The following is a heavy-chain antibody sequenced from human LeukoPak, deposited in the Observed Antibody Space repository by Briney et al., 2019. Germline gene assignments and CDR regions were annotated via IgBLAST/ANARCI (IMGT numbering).Heavy chain of an antibody. J-gene: IGHJ3*02. CDR3: AISRFRYYYGAFDI. Sequence: ASVKVSCKVSGYTLTELSMHLVRQAPGKGLEWMGGFDPEDGETIYAQKFQGRVTMTEDTSTDTAYMELSSLRSEDTAVYYCAISRFRYYYGAFDIWGQGTMVTVSS. CDR1: GYTLTELS. D-gene: IGHD3-10*01. V-gene: IGHV1-24*01. CDR2: FDPEDGET.